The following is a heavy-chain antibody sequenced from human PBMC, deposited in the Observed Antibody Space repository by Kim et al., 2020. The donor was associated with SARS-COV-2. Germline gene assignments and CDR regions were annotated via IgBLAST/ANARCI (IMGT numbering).Heavy chain of an antibody. V-gene: IGHV3-23*01. J-gene: IGHJ6*02. CDR1: GFTFSSYA. CDR2: ISGSGGST. D-gene: IGHD6-19*01. Sequence: GGSLRLSCAASGFTFSSYAMSWVRQAPGKGLEWVSAISGSGGSTYYADSVKGRFTISRDTSKNTLYRQMNSLRAEDTAVYYCAKKDPWLSHYYYYGMDVWGQGTTVTVSS. CDR3: AKKDPWLSHYYYYGMDV.